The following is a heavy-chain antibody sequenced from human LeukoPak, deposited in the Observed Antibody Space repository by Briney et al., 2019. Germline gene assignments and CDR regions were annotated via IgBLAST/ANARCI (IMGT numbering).Heavy chain of an antibody. D-gene: IGHD3-22*01. Sequence: PGGSLRLSCAASGFTFSSYAMSWVRQAPGKGLEWVSAISSSGGSTYYADSVKGRFTISRDNSKNTLYLQMNSLRAEDTAVYYCAKDRHYDSSDNGMDVWGQGTTVTVSS. J-gene: IGHJ6*02. V-gene: IGHV3-23*01. CDR1: GFTFSSYA. CDR2: ISSSGGST. CDR3: AKDRHYDSSDNGMDV.